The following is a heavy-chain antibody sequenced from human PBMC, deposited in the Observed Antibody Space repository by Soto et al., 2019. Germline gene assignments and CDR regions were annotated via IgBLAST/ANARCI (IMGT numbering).Heavy chain of an antibody. Sequence: PGGSLRLSCAASGFTFSSYAMSWVRQAPGKGLEWVSAISGSGGSTYYADSVKGRFTISRDNSKNTLYLQMNSLRAEDTAVYYCAKRDASDYDILTGPMYFWGQGATVTVSA. CDR1: GFTFSSYA. CDR3: AKRDASDYDILTGPMYF. V-gene: IGHV3-23*01. J-gene: IGHJ6*01. CDR2: ISGSGGST. D-gene: IGHD3-9*01.